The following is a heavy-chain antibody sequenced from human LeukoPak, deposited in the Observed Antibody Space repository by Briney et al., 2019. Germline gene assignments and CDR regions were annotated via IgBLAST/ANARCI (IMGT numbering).Heavy chain of an antibody. CDR2: ISYDGNNK. D-gene: IGHD1-20*01. CDR3: APTYNWNDFGVDY. J-gene: IGHJ4*02. Sequence: GGSLRLSCAASGFTFSSYAMHWVRQAPGKGLEWVAVISYDGNNKYYADSVKGRFTISRDNSKNTLYLQMNSLRAEDTAVYYCAPTYNWNDFGVDYWGQGPLVTVSS. V-gene: IGHV3-30-3*01. CDR1: GFTFSSYA.